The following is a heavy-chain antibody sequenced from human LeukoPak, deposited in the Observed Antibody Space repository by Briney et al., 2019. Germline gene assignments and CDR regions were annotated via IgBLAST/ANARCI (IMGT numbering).Heavy chain of an antibody. V-gene: IGHV3-48*03. CDR1: GFSFSDYE. CDR2: ISNTGDII. D-gene: IGHD2-15*01. J-gene: IGHJ6*03. Sequence: GGSLRLSCAASGFSFSDYEMNWVRQAPGKGLEWISHISNTGDIIHYADSVEGRFTISRDNAKNSLYLQMNSLRAEDTAVYYCAKDATAVVGTVYMDVWGKGTTVTISS. CDR3: AKDATAVVGTVYMDV.